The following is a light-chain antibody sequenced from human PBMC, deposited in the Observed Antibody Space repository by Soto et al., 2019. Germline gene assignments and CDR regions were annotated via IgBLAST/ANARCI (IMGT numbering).Light chain of an antibody. CDR2: PVS. V-gene: IGKV2-30*02. J-gene: IGKJ2*01. CDR3: MQVTHRPYT. CDR1: QGIVHSDGATY. Sequence: DVVMTQSPLSLPVTLGQPASISCRSSQGIVHSDGATYLAWFQQRPGQSPRRLSSPVSKRDSGVAYRFIGSGYRTDFALKSSRVEAEDVGIYYCMQVTHRPYTLGQGTKLEI.